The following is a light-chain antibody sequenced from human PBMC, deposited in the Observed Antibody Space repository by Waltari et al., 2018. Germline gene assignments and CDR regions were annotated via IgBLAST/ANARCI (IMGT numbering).Light chain of an antibody. Sequence: SSELTQDPAVSVALGQTVRITCQGDTLRNYYANWYQQRPGQAPLLVIYGKNNRPSGIPDRCSASNSGNTASLTITGAQAEDEADYFCNSRDSSGNHLRIFGGGTKLTVL. J-gene: IGLJ2*01. V-gene: IGLV3-19*01. CDR3: NSRDSSGNHLRI. CDR2: GKN. CDR1: TLRNYY.